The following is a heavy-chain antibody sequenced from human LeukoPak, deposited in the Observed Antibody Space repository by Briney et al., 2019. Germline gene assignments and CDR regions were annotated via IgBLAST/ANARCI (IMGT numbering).Heavy chain of an antibody. CDR2: IYYSGST. J-gene: IGHJ1*01. V-gene: IGHV4-39*07. CDR3: ARDRQWLVSGGYFQH. CDR1: GGSISSSSYY. Sequence: SETLSLTCTVSGGSISSSSYYWGWIRQPPGKGLAWIGSIYYSGSTYYNPSLKSRVTISVDTSKNQFSLKLSSVTAADTAVYYCARDRQWLVSGGYFQHWGQGTLVTVSS. D-gene: IGHD6-19*01.